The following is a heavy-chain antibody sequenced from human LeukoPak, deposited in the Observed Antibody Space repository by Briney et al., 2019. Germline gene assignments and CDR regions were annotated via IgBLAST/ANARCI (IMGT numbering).Heavy chain of an antibody. Sequence: GGSVKVSCKASGYTFTGYYMHWVRQAPGQGLEWMGWISTYSGNTNYAQKLQGRITMTIETSTSTAYMELRSLRSDDTAVYYCARGGSRVVTYGNFDYWGQGTLVTVSS. CDR1: GYTFTGYY. D-gene: IGHD2-21*02. J-gene: IGHJ4*02. CDR3: ARGGSRVVTYGNFDY. CDR2: ISTYSGNT. V-gene: IGHV1-18*04.